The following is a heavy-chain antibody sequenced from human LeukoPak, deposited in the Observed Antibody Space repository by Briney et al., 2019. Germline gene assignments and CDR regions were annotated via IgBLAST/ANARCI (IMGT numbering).Heavy chain of an antibody. V-gene: IGHV4-4*07. CDR2: IYTSGST. D-gene: IGHD3-10*01. J-gene: IGHJ3*02. CDR1: GGSISSYY. Sequence: SETLSLTYTVSGGSISSYYWSWIRQPAGKGLEWIGRIYTSGSTNYNPSLKSRVTMSVDTSKNQFSLKLSSVTAADTAVYYCARGGETRTRNAFDIWGQGTMVTVSS. CDR3: ARGGETRTRNAFDI.